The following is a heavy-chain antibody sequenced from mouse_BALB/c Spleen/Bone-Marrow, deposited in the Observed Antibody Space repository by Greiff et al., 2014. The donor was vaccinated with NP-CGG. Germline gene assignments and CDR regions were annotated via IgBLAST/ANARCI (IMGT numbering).Heavy chain of an antibody. Sequence: VMLVESGAELAKPGASVKMSCRASGYTFTDYWMHWVKQRPGQGLEWIGYINPNTGFTEYDQKFKDKATLTADKSSSTAYMQLSSLTSEDSAVLYCARSLLRLRIGSVYWGQGTTLTVSS. J-gene: IGHJ2*01. CDR2: INPNTGFT. V-gene: IGHV1-7*01. D-gene: IGHD1-2*01. CDR1: GYTFTDYW. CDR3: ARSLLRLRIGSVY.